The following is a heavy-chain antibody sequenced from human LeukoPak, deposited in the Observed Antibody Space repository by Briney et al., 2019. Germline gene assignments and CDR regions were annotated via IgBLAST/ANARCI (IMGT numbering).Heavy chain of an antibody. D-gene: IGHD2-21*01. CDR1: GFTFSIYE. CDR2: ISSSGSTI. Sequence: GGSLRLSCAASGFTFSIYEMNWVRQAPGKGLEWVSHISSSGSTIFYADSVRGRFTISRDNAKNSLYLQMNSLRAEDSAVYYCTRSLSVVGGWGQGTLVTVSS. J-gene: IGHJ4*02. V-gene: IGHV3-48*03. CDR3: TRSLSVVGG.